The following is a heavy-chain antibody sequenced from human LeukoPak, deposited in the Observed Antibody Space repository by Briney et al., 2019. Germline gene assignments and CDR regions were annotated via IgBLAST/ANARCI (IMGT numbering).Heavy chain of an antibody. CDR1: GYTFTGYC. V-gene: IGHV1-2*04. CDR2: INPNSGGT. D-gene: IGHD6-19*01. J-gene: IGHJ4*02. CDR3: ARENSSGWSGYFDY. Sequence: ASVKVSCKASGYTFTGYCMHWVRQAPGQGLEWMGWINPNSGGTNYAQKFQGWVTMTRDTSISTAYMELSRLRSDDTAVYYCARENSSGWSGYFDYWGQGTLVTVSS.